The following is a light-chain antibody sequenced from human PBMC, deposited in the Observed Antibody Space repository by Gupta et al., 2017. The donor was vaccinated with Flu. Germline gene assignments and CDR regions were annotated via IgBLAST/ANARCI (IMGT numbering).Light chain of an antibody. Sequence: DIQMTQSQSSSSACLGDRVTITCRATQGISSSLAWSQHKPGKAPKLLLYAAPRSQRGVPSRISGSGSATDFTLTISSLQPEAFAPYSSQQANSYPSTFGQGTKLEIK. CDR1: QGISSS. CDR2: AAP. J-gene: IGKJ2*01. CDR3: QQANSYPST. V-gene: IGKV1-12*02.